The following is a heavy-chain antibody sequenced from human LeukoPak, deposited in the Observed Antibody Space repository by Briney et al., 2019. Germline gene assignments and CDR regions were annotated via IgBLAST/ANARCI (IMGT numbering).Heavy chain of an antibody. V-gene: IGHV4-59*05. Sequence: PSETLSLTCAVYGGSLCCYFCTWIPQSPGKGLEWIGSIYYSGSTYYNPSLKSRVTISVDTSKNQFSLKLRSVTAADTAVYYCARYPITIVGVVHRLDSCGHGTLVTVSS. CDR1: GGSLCCYF. CDR2: IYYSGST. D-gene: IGHD3-3*01. J-gene: IGHJ5*01. CDR3: ARYPITIVGVVHRLDS.